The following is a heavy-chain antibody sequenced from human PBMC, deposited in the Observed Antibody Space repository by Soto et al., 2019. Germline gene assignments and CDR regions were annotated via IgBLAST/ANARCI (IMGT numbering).Heavy chain of an antibody. CDR1: GFTFSSYA. V-gene: IGHV3-30*04. Sequence: GGSLRLSCAASGFTFSSYAMHWVRQAPGKGLEWVAVLSYDGSNKYYADSVEGRFTISRDNSKNTLYLKMNSLRAEDTAVYYCARGAAAGTIYFDYWGQGTLVTVSS. CDR2: LSYDGSNK. D-gene: IGHD6-13*01. J-gene: IGHJ4*02. CDR3: ARGAAAGTIYFDY.